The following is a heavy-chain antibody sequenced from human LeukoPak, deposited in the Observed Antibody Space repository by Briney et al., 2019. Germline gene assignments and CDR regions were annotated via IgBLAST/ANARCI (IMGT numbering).Heavy chain of an antibody. CDR2: MSYDGIKK. Sequence: GRSLRLSCAASGFSFSSYAMHWVRQAPGKRLEWVSLMSYDGIKKQYADSVKGRFTISRDNSKDTLYLQMNSLRAEDTAIYYCARERSSGYPHYEYWGQGTLVTVSS. CDR3: ARERSSGYPHYEY. CDR1: GFSFSSYA. V-gene: IGHV3-30*04. J-gene: IGHJ4*02. D-gene: IGHD3-22*01.